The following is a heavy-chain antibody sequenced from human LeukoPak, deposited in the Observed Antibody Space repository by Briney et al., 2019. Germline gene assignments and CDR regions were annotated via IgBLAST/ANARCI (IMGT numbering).Heavy chain of an antibody. Sequence: GGSLRLSCAASGFTFSSYTMNWVRQAPGKGLEWVSSFSSSSSYIYYADSMKGRFTISRDNAKNSLYLQMNRLRAEESAVYYCATPPLQGGFWGQGTLVTVSS. J-gene: IGHJ4*02. CDR1: GFTFSSYT. CDR3: ATPPLQGGF. D-gene: IGHD1-14*01. CDR2: FSSSSSYI. V-gene: IGHV3-21*01.